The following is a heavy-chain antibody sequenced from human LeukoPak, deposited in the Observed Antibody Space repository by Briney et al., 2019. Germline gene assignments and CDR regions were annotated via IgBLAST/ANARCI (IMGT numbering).Heavy chain of an antibody. D-gene: IGHD6-13*01. Sequence: SETLPLTCTVSGGSISSYYWSWIRQPPGKGLEWIGYIYYSGSTNYNPSLKSRVTISVDTSKNQFSLKLSSVTAAGTAVYYCASRTIAAAGKGWYFDYWGQGTLVTVSS. V-gene: IGHV4-59*08. CDR2: IYYSGST. CDR1: GGSISSYY. J-gene: IGHJ4*02. CDR3: ASRTIAAAGKGWYFDY.